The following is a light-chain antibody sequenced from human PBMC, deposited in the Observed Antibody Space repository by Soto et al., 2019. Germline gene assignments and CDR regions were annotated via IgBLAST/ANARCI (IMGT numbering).Light chain of an antibody. Sequence: DIQMTQSPSTLSASVLDIVTITCRASQSISTRLAWYQQKPGKAPKLLIYDASSLESGVPPRFSGSGSGTDFTLAISSLQPEDSATYYCLQDINYPWTFGQGTKVDIK. CDR2: DAS. CDR3: LQDINYPWT. CDR1: QSISTR. V-gene: IGKV1-5*01. J-gene: IGKJ1*01.